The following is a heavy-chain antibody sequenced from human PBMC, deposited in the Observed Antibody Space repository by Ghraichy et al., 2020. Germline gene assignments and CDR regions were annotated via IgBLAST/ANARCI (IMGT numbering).Heavy chain of an antibody. Sequence: GGSLRLSCAASGFPFSSYAMSWVRQTPGKGLEWVSSISFSGANTYYAVSVKGRFTISRDNSKNTLYLQMNSLRADDTAVYYCAKAWGYCSAATCPSYNWFDPWGQGPLVTFSS. J-gene: IGHJ5*02. D-gene: IGHD2-15*01. CDR2: ISFSGANT. CDR3: AKAWGYCSAATCPSYNWFDP. V-gene: IGHV3-23*01. CDR1: GFPFSSYA.